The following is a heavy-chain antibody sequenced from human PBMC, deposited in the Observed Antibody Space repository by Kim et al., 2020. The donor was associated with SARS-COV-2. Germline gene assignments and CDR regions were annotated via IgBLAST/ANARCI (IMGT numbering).Heavy chain of an antibody. D-gene: IGHD1-1*01. V-gene: IGHV1-24*01. Sequence: FQGRVTMTEDTSTDTAYMELSSLRSEDTAVYYCATEGDPVQLESPGAFDIWGQGTMVTVSS. CDR3: ATEGDPVQLESPGAFDI. J-gene: IGHJ3*02.